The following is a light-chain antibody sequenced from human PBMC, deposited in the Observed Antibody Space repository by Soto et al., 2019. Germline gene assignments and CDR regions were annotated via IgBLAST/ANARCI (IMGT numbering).Light chain of an antibody. CDR1: SSDVGGYNY. CDR2: EVN. CDR3: CTYAPSSTWA. V-gene: IGLV2-8*01. J-gene: IGLJ3*02. Sequence: QSVLTQPPSASGSPGQSVTISCTGTSSDVGGYNYVSWFQQHPGKAPKLIIYEVNKRPSGVPGRFSGSKSANTASLTVSGLQVEDEADYYCCTYAPSSTWAFGGGTKLTVL.